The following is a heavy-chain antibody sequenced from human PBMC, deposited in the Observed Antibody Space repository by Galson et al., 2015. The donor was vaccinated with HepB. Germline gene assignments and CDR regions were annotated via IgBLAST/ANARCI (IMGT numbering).Heavy chain of an antibody. V-gene: IGHV3-64D*08. J-gene: IGHJ4*02. D-gene: IGHD5-12*01. Sequence: SLRLSCAVSGLPFNTYAMHWVRQAPGKGPEYVSGIDNNGGRTYYADSVKGRFTISRDNSKNTVYLQMSSLRAEDTAVYHCVKKKELAIVGFDDWGRGTLVTVSS. CDR1: GLPFNTYA. CDR2: IDNNGGRT. CDR3: VKKKELAIVGFDD.